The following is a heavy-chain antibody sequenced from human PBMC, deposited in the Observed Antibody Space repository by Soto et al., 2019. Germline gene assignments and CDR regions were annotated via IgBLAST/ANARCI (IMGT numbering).Heavy chain of an antibody. CDR1: GLTFTRYW. D-gene: IGHD3-16*01. J-gene: IGHJ3*01. CDR3: ATLCLKMTSDAFDF. Sequence: PGGSLRLSCAASGLTFTRYWMHWVRPAPDKGLVWVSHINTDGSNTNYADSVKGRFTISRDNAKSTLFLQMNSLRAEDTAVYYCATLCLKMTSDAFDFWGQGTMVTVSS. V-gene: IGHV3-74*01. CDR2: INTDGSNT.